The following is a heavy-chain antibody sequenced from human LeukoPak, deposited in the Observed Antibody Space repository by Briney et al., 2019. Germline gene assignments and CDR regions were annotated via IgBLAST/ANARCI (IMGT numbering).Heavy chain of an antibody. CDR3: ASAIAVAGAFDY. V-gene: IGHV1-18*01. CDR2: ISAYNGNT. CDR1: GYTFTSYG. J-gene: IGHJ4*02. D-gene: IGHD6-19*01. Sequence: ASVKVSYKASGYTFTSYGISWVRQAPGQGLEWMGWISAYNGNTNYAQKLQGRVTMTTDTSTSTAYMELRSLRSDDTAVYNCASAIAVAGAFDYWGQGTLVTVSS.